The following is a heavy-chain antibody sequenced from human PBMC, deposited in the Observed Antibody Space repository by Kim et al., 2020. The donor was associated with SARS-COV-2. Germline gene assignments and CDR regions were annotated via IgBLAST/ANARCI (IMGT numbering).Heavy chain of an antibody. Sequence: SETLSLTCTVSGGSISSYYWSWIRQPPGKGLEWIGYIYYSGSTNYNPSLKSRVTISVDTSKNQFSLKLSSVTAADTAVYYCARSGAAVAGGYFDLWGRGTLVTVSS. V-gene: IGHV4-59*13. CDR1: GGSISSYY. CDR2: IYYSGST. CDR3: ARSGAAVAGGYFDL. J-gene: IGHJ2*01. D-gene: IGHD6-19*01.